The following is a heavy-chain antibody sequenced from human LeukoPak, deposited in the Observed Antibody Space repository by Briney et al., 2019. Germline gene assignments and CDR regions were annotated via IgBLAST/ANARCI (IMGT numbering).Heavy chain of an antibody. CDR3: AGPPQAGPFDS. Sequence: GGSLRLSCVASGFIFRNYWMTWVRQAPGKGLEWVANIKPDGSDENYVDSVKGRFTIFRDNTKNSLFLRMNSLRAEDTAVYYCAGPPQAGPFDSWGQGTLVTVSS. J-gene: IGHJ4*02. CDR1: GFIFRNYW. CDR2: IKPDGSDE. V-gene: IGHV3-7*01.